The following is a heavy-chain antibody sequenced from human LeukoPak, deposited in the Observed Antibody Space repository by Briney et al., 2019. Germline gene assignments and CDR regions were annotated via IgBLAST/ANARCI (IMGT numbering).Heavy chain of an antibody. Sequence: PGGSLRLSCAASGFTFNTYGMHWVRQAPGKGLQWVAFIRYNANDKYYADSVKGRFTISRDNSKNTLYLQMNSLRAEDTAVYYCAKDGDRDSSGWYYYYMDAWGKGTTVTISS. J-gene: IGHJ6*03. CDR2: IRYNANDK. V-gene: IGHV3-30*02. CDR3: AKDGDRDSSGWYYYYMDA. CDR1: GFTFNTYG. D-gene: IGHD6-19*01.